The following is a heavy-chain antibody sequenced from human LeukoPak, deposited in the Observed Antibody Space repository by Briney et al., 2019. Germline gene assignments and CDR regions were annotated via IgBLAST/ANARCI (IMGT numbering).Heavy chain of an antibody. V-gene: IGHV4-59*12. J-gene: IGHJ6*03. CDR3: ARDWGVGGRPGYMDV. CDR2: IYYDGST. Sequence: SETLSLTCTVSGGSISSYYWSWIRQSPGKGLEWIGYIYYDGSTNYNPSLRGRVTISVDTPKNQFSLKLSSVTAAETAVYYCARDWGVGGRPGYMDVWGKGTTVTVSS. CDR1: GGSISSYY. D-gene: IGHD6-6*01.